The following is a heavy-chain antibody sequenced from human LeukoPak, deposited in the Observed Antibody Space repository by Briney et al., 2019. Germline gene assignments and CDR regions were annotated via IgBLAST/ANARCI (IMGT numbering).Heavy chain of an antibody. CDR3: ARNYEGIDY. CDR2: IYYSGST. Sequence: PSETLSLTCTVSGGSISSYYWSWIRQPPGKGLEWIGYIYYSGSTNCNPSLKSRVTISVDTSKNQFSLKLSSVTAADTAVYYCARNYEGIDYWGQGALVTVSS. V-gene: IGHV4-59*08. J-gene: IGHJ4*02. D-gene: IGHD1-7*01. CDR1: GGSISSYY.